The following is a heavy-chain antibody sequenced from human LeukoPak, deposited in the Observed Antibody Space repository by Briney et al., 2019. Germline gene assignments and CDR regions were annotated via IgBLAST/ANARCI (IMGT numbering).Heavy chain of an antibody. CDR3: ATLEIGDYYFNY. J-gene: IGHJ4*02. V-gene: IGHV4-39*01. Sequence: SETLSHTCTVSGASISSRPYYWGWDRQPPRKGLEWIGSISYSGSIHYNPSLKSRVTISVDTSKNHFSLRLSSVTAADTAVYYCATLEIGDYYFNYWGQGTLVTVSS. CDR2: ISYSGSI. D-gene: IGHD2-21*01. CDR1: GASISSRPYY.